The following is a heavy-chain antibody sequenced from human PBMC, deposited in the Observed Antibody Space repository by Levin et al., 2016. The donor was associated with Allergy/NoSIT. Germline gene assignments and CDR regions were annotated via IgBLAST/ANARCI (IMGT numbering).Heavy chain of an antibody. Sequence: SETLSLTCAVYGGSFSGYYWSWIRQPPEKGLEWIGEINHSGSTNYNPSLKSRVTISVDTSKNQFSLKLSSVTAADTAVYYCARGGWSGSGRLPHFDYWGQGTLVTVSS. CDR2: INHSGST. CDR1: GGSFSGYY. J-gene: IGHJ4*02. D-gene: IGHD6-19*01. CDR3: ARGGWSGSGRLPHFDY. V-gene: IGHV4-34*01.